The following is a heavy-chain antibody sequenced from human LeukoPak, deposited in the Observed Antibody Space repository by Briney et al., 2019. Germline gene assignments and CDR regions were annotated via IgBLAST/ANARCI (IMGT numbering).Heavy chain of an antibody. CDR3: ARGRDDDVWGSYPTCFDY. V-gene: IGHV4-61*02. D-gene: IGHD3-16*02. CDR1: GGSISSGTYY. Sequence: SETLSLTCTVSGGSISSGTYYWGWIRQPAGKGLEWIGRSDNSGSTSYNPSRSSGVTISRDTSKNQFSLKLSSETAADTAVYYCARGRDDDVWGSYPTCFDYWGQGTLVTVSS. CDR2: SDNSGST. J-gene: IGHJ4*02.